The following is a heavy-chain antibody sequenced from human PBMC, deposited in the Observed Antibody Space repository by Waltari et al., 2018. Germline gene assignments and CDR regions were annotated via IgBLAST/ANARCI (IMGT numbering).Heavy chain of an antibody. CDR3: AREYYTHFDY. CDR1: GFTFSSYS. CDR2: ISSSSSTV. V-gene: IGHV3-48*01. J-gene: IGHJ4*02. Sequence: EVHLVQSGGGLVQPGGSLRLSCAASGFTFSSYSMDWFRQAPGRGLGWVSYISSSSSTVYYADSVKGRFTISRDNAKNSLYLQMNSLRAEDTAVYYCAREYYTHFDYWGQGTLVTVSS. D-gene: IGHD3-10*01.